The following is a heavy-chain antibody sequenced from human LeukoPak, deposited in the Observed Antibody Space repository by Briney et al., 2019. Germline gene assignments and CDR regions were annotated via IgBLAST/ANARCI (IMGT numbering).Heavy chain of an antibody. Sequence: PGGSLRLSCAASGFTFSSYEMNWVRQAPGKGLEWVSYISSSGSTIYYADSVKGRFTISSDNAKNSLYLQMNSLRAEDTAVYYCARHPVPMDVWGQGTTVTVSS. J-gene: IGHJ6*02. V-gene: IGHV3-48*03. D-gene: IGHD6-6*01. CDR1: GFTFSSYE. CDR3: ARHPVPMDV. CDR2: ISSSGSTI.